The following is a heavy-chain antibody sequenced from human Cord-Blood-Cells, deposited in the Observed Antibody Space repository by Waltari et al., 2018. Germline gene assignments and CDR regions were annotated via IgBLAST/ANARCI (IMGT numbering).Heavy chain of an antibody. V-gene: IGHV3-23*01. CDR3: AKDLQLGLGYDY. Sequence: EVQLLESGGGLVQPGGSLRLSCAASGFTFSSYAMSWVRQAPGKGREWVSAIGGSGGSKYYADSVKGRFTISRDNSKNTLYLQMNSLRAEDTAVYYCAKDLQLGLGYDYWGQGTLVTVSS. CDR1: GFTFSSYA. CDR2: IGGSGGSK. J-gene: IGHJ4*02. D-gene: IGHD1-7*01.